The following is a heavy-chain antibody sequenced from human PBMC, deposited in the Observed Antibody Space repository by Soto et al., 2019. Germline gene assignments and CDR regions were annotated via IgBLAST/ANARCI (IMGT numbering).Heavy chain of an antibody. J-gene: IGHJ4*02. Sequence: LSLTCAVSGGSLSSSSWWSWVRQPPGKTLEWLGEIFYSGSTKYNPSLNSRVTISANQSKNDFSLRLSSVTAADTAVYYCVHHGGVPYYHDFWGQGMLVTVSS. CDR1: GGSLSSSSW. CDR3: VHHGGVPYYHDF. V-gene: IGHV4-4*02. CDR2: IFYSGST. D-gene: IGHD2-8*01.